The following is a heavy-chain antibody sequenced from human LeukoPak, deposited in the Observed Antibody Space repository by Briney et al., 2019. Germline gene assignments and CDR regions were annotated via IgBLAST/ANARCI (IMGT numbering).Heavy chain of an antibody. V-gene: IGHV3-13*01. CDR1: GFTLSIYD. CDR3: ARAVAGTHRFDP. J-gene: IGHJ5*02. D-gene: IGHD6-19*01. Sequence: GGSLRLSCAASGFTLSIYDMHWVRQPPGKGLEWVSGIDIPGNTYYPDSVKGRSTMSRESAKNSLYLQMNSLRAGDTAVYYCARAVAGTHRFDPWGQGTLVTVSS. CDR2: IDIPGNT.